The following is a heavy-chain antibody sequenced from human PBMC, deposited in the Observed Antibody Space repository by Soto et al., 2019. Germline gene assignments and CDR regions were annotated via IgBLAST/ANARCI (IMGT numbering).Heavy chain of an antibody. J-gene: IGHJ3*02. CDR1: GFTFSSYA. V-gene: IGHV3-30-3*01. Sequence: GGSLRLSCAASGFTFSSYAMHWVRQAPGKGLERVAVISYDGSNKYYADSVKGRFTISRDNSKNTLYLQMNSLRAEDTAVYYCARGKGVGALRGYDFDAFDIWGQGTMVTVSS. D-gene: IGHD1-26*01. CDR2: ISYDGSNK. CDR3: ARGKGVGALRGYDFDAFDI.